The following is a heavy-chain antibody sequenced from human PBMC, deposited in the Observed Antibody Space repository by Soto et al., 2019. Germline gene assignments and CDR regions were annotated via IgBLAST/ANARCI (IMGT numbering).Heavy chain of an antibody. D-gene: IGHD6-13*01. V-gene: IGHV4-38-2*01. CDR2: IYYSGST. Sequence: SETLSLTCAVSGYSISSGYYWGWIRQPPGKGLEWIGSIYYSGSTYYNPSLKSRVTISVDTSKNQFSLKLSSVTAADTAVYYCARLDRIAAAGTIDYWGQGTLVTVSS. CDR1: GYSISSGYY. CDR3: ARLDRIAAAGTIDY. J-gene: IGHJ4*02.